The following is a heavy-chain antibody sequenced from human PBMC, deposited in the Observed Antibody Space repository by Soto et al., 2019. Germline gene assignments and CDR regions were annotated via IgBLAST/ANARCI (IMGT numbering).Heavy chain of an antibody. CDR2: IIPILGTA. V-gene: IGHV1-69*10. CDR1: GGTFNSYA. CDR3: ARDPPPPDY. Sequence: GASVKVSCKASGGTFNSYAISWVRQAPGQGLEWMGGIIPILGTANYAQKLQGRVTMTTDTSTSTAYMELRSLRSDDTAVYYCARDPPPPDYWGQGTLVTVSS. J-gene: IGHJ4*02.